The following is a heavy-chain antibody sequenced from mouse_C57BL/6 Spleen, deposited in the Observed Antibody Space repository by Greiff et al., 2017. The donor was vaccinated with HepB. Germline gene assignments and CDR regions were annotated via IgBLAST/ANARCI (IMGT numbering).Heavy chain of an antibody. D-gene: IGHD1-1*01. CDR3: TTAKFITTVVATDY. Sequence: EVQLQQSGAELVRPGASVKLSCTASGFNIKDDYMHWVKQRPEQGLEWIGWIDPENGDTEYASKFQGKATITADTSSNTAYLQLSSLTSEDTAVYYCTTAKFITTVVATDYWGQGTTLTVSS. CDR1: GFNIKDDY. J-gene: IGHJ2*01. V-gene: IGHV14-4*01. CDR2: IDPENGDT.